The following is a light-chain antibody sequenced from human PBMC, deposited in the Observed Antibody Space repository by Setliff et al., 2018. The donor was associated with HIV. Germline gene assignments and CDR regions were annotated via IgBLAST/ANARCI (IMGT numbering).Light chain of an antibody. J-gene: IGLJ3*02. V-gene: IGLV1-36*01. CDR3: AAWDDTLNGRV. CDR1: SSNIGNNA. Sequence: QSVLTQPPSVSEAPRQRVTISCSGSSSNIGNNAVNWYQQLPGKAPRLLIYYDDLLPSGVSDRFSGSKSGTSASLAISGLQSEDEADYYCAAWDDTLNGRVLGGGTKVTVL. CDR2: YDD.